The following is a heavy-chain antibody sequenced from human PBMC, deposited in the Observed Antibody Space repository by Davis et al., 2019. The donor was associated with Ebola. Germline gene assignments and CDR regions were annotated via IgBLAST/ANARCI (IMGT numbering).Heavy chain of an antibody. CDR2: ISDNGDNT. CDR1: GFSFSSYA. Sequence: GESLKISCAASGFSFSSYAMHWVRQAPGKGLEYVSGISDNGDNTYYAKSVKGRFTISRDNSKNTLYLQMGSLRAEDMAVYYCASTYCGIDCYAYYFDYWGQGILVTVSS. CDR3: ASTYCGIDCYAYYFDY. J-gene: IGHJ4*02. D-gene: IGHD2-21*02. V-gene: IGHV3-64*01.